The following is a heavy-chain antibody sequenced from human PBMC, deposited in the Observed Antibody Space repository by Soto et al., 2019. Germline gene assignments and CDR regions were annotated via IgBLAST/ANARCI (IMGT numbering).Heavy chain of an antibody. V-gene: IGHV3-53*01. Sequence: PGGSLRLSCGASGFSVSSNYMSWFRQAPGKGLEWVSVIYGGGSTFYADSVKGRFTISRDDFKNTLYLQMSNLRAEDTAVYYCARETPVAQPAPYYYYAMDVWGQGTTVTVSS. CDR1: GFSVSSNY. CDR2: IYGGGST. J-gene: IGHJ6*02. CDR3: ARETPVAQPAPYYYYAMDV. D-gene: IGHD4-17*01.